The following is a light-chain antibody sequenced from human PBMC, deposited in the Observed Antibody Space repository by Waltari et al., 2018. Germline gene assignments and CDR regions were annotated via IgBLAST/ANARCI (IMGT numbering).Light chain of an antibody. J-gene: IGLJ1*01. CDR2: EVI. CDR1: SSDGGNYDL. Sequence: QSALTQPASVSGTPGPSIAISCPGNSSDGGNYDLVSWYQQHPGKAPKLLVCEVIKRPSGVSSRFSGSKSGNTASLTISGLQAEDEADYYCCSYAGLGTYVFGSGTKVTVL. V-gene: IGLV2-23*02. CDR3: CSYAGLGTYV.